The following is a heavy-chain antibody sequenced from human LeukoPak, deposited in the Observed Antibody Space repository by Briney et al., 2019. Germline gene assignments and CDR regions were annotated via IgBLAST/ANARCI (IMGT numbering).Heavy chain of an antibody. CDR1: GGSISTDNW. CDR2: VYHTGRT. D-gene: IGHD2-21*02. Sequence: SGTLSLTCAVSGGSISTDNWWTWVRPPPGKGVEGIGEVYHTGRTNYHPSLKRPVTISVHKSKIQFSLKLTSVTAADTCVYYCVRGSRVYCGGDCYYYWGQGTLVTVSS. J-gene: IGHJ4*02. CDR3: VRGSRVYCGGDCYYY. V-gene: IGHV4-4*02.